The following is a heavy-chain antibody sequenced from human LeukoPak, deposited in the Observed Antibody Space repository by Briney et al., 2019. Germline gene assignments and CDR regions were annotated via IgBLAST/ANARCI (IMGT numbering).Heavy chain of an antibody. CDR2: IYPSDSDT. CDR1: GYFFTSYW. Sequence: GESLKISCKGSGYFFTSYWIAWVRQVPGKGLEWMGIIYPSDSDTRYSPSFQGQVTISVDKSISTAYLQWSSLKASDTAMYYCARPRGYSYGYFDYWGQGTLVTVSS. CDR3: ARPRGYSYGYFDY. D-gene: IGHD5-18*01. V-gene: IGHV5-51*01. J-gene: IGHJ4*02.